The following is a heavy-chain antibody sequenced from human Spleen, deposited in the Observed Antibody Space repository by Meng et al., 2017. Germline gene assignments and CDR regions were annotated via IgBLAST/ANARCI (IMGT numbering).Heavy chain of an antibody. CDR3: ARTFCDSDCYPDY. CDR2: INTNTGNP. CDR1: GYTFTSYA. Sequence: LVQTWSVLEKPGASVKVSCKASGYTFTSYAMNWVRQAPGQGLEWMGWINTNTGNPTYAQGFTGRFVFSLDTSVSTAYLQISSLKTEDTAVYYCARTFCDSDCYPDYWGQGTLVTVSS. J-gene: IGHJ4*02. V-gene: IGHV7-4-1*02. D-gene: IGHD2-21*02.